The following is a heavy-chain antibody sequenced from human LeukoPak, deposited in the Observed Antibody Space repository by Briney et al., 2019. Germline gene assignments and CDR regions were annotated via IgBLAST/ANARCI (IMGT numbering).Heavy chain of an antibody. Sequence: PGGSLRRSCTASGFSFSGHWMHWARQLPGKGLVWVSRISPTGSTTSYADSVKGRFTISRDNAKNSLYLQMNSLRDEDTAVYYCASSGITIFGVVFYWGQGTLVTVSS. CDR3: ASSGITIFGVVFY. CDR2: ISPTGSTT. CDR1: GFSFSGHW. J-gene: IGHJ4*02. D-gene: IGHD3-3*01. V-gene: IGHV3-74*01.